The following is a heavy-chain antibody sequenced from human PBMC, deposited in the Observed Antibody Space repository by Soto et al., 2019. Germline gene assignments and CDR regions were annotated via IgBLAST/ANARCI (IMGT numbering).Heavy chain of an antibody. Sequence: QLQLQESGPGLVKSSETLSLTCTVSGGSISSSHYWGWIRQPPGKGLEWIGSVFYSGSPYYSPSFKSRITISVDTSKNQSPLRVRSVTATDTAVYFCARHYNTGAFFDYWGQGNLVTVSS. CDR2: VFYSGSP. J-gene: IGHJ4*02. D-gene: IGHD1-20*01. V-gene: IGHV4-39*01. CDR3: ARHYNTGAFFDY. CDR1: GGSISSSHY.